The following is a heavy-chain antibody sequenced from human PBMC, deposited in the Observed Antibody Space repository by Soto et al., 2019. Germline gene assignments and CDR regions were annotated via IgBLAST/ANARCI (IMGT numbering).Heavy chain of an antibody. J-gene: IGHJ4*02. CDR2: ISGSGGST. CDR1: GFTFSSYA. D-gene: IGHD3-10*01. V-gene: IGHV3-23*01. CDR3: AIMKDYYVSGSFPYYFDY. Sequence: GGSLRLSCAASGFTFSSYAMSWVRQAPGKGLEWVSAISGSGGSTYYADSVKGRFTISRDNSKNTLYLQMNSLRAEDTAVYYCAIMKDYYVSGSFPYYFDYWGQGTLVTVSS.